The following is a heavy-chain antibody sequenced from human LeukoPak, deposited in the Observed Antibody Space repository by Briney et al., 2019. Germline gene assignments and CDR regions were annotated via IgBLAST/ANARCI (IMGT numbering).Heavy chain of an antibody. CDR1: GFTFSDYS. Sequence: PGGSLRLSCAASGFTFSDYSMNWVRQAPGKGLEWVAFIRYDGSNKYYAGSVKGRFTISRDNSKNTLYLQMNSLRAEDTAVYYCAKDVYQLQYYYYMDVWGKGTTVTVSS. J-gene: IGHJ6*03. V-gene: IGHV3-30*02. D-gene: IGHD2-2*01. CDR3: AKDVYQLQYYYYMDV. CDR2: IRYDGSNK.